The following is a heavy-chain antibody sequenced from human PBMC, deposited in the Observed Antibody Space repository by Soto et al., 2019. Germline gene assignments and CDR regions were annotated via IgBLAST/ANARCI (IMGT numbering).Heavy chain of an antibody. CDR1: GFTFSDYW. CDR2: IKQDGREQ. J-gene: IGHJ6*02. CDR3: AREAV. V-gene: IGHV3-7*05. Sequence: EVQLVESGGGLVQPGGSLRLSCAASGFTFSDYWMSWVRQAPGKGLEWVANIKQDGREQFYVDSVKGRFTISRDNAKNSLYLQMNSLRAEDTAVYYCAREAVWGQGTTVTVSS.